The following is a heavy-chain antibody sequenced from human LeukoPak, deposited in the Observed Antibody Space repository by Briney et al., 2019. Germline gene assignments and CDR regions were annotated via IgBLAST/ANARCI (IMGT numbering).Heavy chain of an antibody. J-gene: IGHJ4*02. CDR3: ARDLGGSYRPYYFDY. CDR1: GFTFDDYG. Sequence: GESLKISCAASGFTFDDYGMSWVRQAPGKGLEWVSGINWNGGSTGYADSVKGRFTISRDNAKNSLYLQMNSLRAEDTALYYCARDLGGSYRPYYFDYWGQGTLVTVSS. D-gene: IGHD1-26*01. V-gene: IGHV3-20*04. CDR2: INWNGGST.